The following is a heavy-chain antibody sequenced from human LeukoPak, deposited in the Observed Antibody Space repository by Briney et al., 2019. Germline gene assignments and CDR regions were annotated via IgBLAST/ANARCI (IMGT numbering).Heavy chain of an antibody. J-gene: IGHJ4*02. CDR1: GFNFSSYE. Sequence: GGSPRLSCAASGFNFSSYEMNWVRQAPGKGLEWVANIKQDGSEKYYVDSVKGRFTISRDNAKNSLYLQMNSLRAEDMALYYCAKDLRSAYSSGCSYDSWGQGTLVTVSS. CDR3: AKDLRSAYSSGCSYDS. D-gene: IGHD6-19*01. V-gene: IGHV3-7*03. CDR2: IKQDGSEK.